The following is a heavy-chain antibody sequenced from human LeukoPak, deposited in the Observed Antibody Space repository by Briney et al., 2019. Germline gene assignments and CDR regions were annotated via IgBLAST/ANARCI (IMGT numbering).Heavy chain of an antibody. D-gene: IGHD2-8*01. CDR2: IYYSGST. CDR1: GGSISSSSYY. V-gene: IGHV4-39*02. Sequence: SETLSLTCTVSGGSISSSSYYWGWIRQPPGKGLEWIGSIYYSGSTYYNPSLKSRVTISVDTSKNQFSLKLSSVTAADTAVYYCAREWSYYFDYWGQGTLVTVSS. J-gene: IGHJ4*02. CDR3: AREWSYYFDY.